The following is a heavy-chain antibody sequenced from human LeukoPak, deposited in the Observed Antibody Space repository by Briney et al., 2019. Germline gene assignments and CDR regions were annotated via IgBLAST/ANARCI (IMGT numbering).Heavy chain of an antibody. Sequence: ASVKVSCKASGGTFSSYAISWVRQAPGQGLEWMGGIIPIFGTANYAQKFQGRVTITTDESTSTAYMELSSLRSEDTAVYYCARDVTGTPNWFDPWGQGTPVTVSS. D-gene: IGHD1-20*01. CDR3: ARDVTGTPNWFDP. J-gene: IGHJ5*02. CDR2: IIPIFGTA. V-gene: IGHV1-69*05. CDR1: GGTFSSYA.